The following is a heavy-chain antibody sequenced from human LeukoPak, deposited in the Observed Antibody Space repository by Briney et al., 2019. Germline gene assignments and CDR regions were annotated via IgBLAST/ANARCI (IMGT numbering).Heavy chain of an antibody. CDR3: ARIYSSSWFLNWFDP. J-gene: IGHJ5*02. CDR2: IYYSGST. D-gene: IGHD6-13*01. CDR1: GGSISSYY. Sequence: KSSETLSLTCTVSGGSISSYYWSWIRQPPGKGLEWIGYIYYSGSTNYNPSLKSRVTISVDTSKNQFSLKLNSVTAADTAVYYCARIYSSSWFLNWFDPWGQGTLVTVSS. V-gene: IGHV4-59*08.